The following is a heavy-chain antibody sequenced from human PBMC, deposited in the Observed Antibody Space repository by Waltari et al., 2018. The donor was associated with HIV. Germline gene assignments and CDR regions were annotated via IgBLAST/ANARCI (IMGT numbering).Heavy chain of an antibody. V-gene: IGHV7-4-1*02. CDR1: GYTFTTNS. CDR2: INTNTVNP. J-gene: IGHJ5*02. Sequence: QVQLVQSGSELKKPGASVKISCKASGYTFTTNSMNWVRQAPGQGLEWMGWINTNTVNPTYAQGFTGRFVFSLDTSVSTAYLQISSLKAEDTAVYYCARHLRGRNNWFDPWGQGTLVTVSS. CDR3: ARHLRGRNNWFDP. D-gene: IGHD5-12*01.